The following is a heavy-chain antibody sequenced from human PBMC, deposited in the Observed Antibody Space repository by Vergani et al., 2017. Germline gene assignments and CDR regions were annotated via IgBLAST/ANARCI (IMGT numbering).Heavy chain of an antibody. D-gene: IGHD3-3*01. Sequence: QGQLVESGGGLVKPGGSLRLSCAASGFTVSDYYMSWIRQAPGKGLEWVSYISSSGSTNYYADSVKGRITVSRDNAKNSLYLQMNSLRAEDTAVYYCAREHNILGGKYYFDYWGQGTLVTVSS. CDR1: GFTVSDYY. J-gene: IGHJ4*02. V-gene: IGHV3-11*01. CDR3: AREHNILGGKYYFDY. CDR2: ISSSGSTN.